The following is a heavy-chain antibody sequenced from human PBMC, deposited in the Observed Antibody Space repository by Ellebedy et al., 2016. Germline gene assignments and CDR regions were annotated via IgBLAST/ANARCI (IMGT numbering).Heavy chain of an antibody. D-gene: IGHD1-26*01. Sequence: GESLKISCAASGFTFSSYAMHWVRQAPGKGLEWVAVISYDGSNKYYADSVKGRFTISRDNAKNTLYLQMDSLRADDTAVYYCGRDERGVGATIDHWGQGTLVNVSS. CDR3: GRDERGVGATIDH. V-gene: IGHV3-30-3*01. CDR2: ISYDGSNK. J-gene: IGHJ4*02. CDR1: GFTFSSYA.